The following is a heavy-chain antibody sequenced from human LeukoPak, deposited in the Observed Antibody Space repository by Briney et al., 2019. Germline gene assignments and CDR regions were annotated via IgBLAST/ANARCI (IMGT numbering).Heavy chain of an antibody. CDR3: ARVPLTMIEARYYYYGMDV. CDR2: IYHSGST. D-gene: IGHD3-22*01. V-gene: IGHV4-30-2*01. Sequence: SQTLSLTCAVSGGSISSGGYSWSWIRQPPGKGLEWIGYIYHSGSTYYNPSLKSRVTISVDRSKNQFSLKLSSVTAADTAVYYCARVPLTMIEARYYYYGMDVWGQGTTVTVSS. J-gene: IGHJ6*02. CDR1: GGSISSGGYS.